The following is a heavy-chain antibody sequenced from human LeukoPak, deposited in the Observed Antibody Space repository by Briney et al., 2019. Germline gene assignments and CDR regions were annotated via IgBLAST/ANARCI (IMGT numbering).Heavy chain of an antibody. D-gene: IGHD6-19*01. CDR3: ARESGYSSGWPAAFDI. J-gene: IGHJ3*02. Sequence: GESLKISCQGSGYSFTSNWIGWVRQMPGKGLEWMGIIYPGDSDTRYSPPFQGQVTISADKSISSAYLQWSSLKASDTAMYYCARESGYSSGWPAAFDIWGQGTMVTVS. CDR1: GYSFTSNW. CDR2: IYPGDSDT. V-gene: IGHV5-51*01.